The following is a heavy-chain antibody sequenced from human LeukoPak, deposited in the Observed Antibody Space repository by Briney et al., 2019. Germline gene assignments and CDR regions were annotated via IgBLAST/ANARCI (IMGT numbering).Heavy chain of an antibody. CDR1: GFHFSSYW. J-gene: IGHJ4*02. CDR3: AGEGPRYCSSTSCSLSGFDY. CDR2: IKQDGSEK. Sequence: PWGSLRLSCAASGFHFSSYWMRWVRQAPGKGVEGVGNIKQDGSEKYYVDSVKGRFTISRDNAKNSLYLQMNSLRAEDTAVYYCAGEGPRYCSSTSCSLSGFDYWGQGTLVTVSS. D-gene: IGHD2-2*01. V-gene: IGHV3-7*01.